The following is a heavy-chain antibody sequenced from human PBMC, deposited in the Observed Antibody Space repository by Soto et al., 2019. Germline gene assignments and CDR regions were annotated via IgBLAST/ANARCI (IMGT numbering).Heavy chain of an antibody. CDR3: ARDPRWLQSHGLDY. J-gene: IGHJ4*02. V-gene: IGHV3-33*01. Sequence: QVQLVESGGGVVQPWRSLRLSCAASGFTFSSYGMHWVRQAPGKGLEWVAVIWYDGSNKYYADSVKGRFTISRDNSKTTLYLQMNSLRAEDTAVYYCARDPRWLQSHGLDYWGKGTLVTVSS. CDR2: IWYDGSNK. CDR1: GFTFSSYG. D-gene: IGHD5-12*01.